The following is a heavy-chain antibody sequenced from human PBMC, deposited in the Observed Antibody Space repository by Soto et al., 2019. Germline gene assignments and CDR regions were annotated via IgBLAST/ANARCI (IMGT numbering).Heavy chain of an antibody. Sequence: PSETMSLTCAVDGGNIIGYCVTWIRQPPGTGLEWIGEINHSGSTNYNPSLKSRVTISVDTSKNQFSLKLTSVTAADTAVYYCARDRITGLFDYWGQGTLVTVSS. CDR3: ARDRITGLFDY. CDR1: GGNIIGYC. J-gene: IGHJ4*02. D-gene: IGHD2-8*02. V-gene: IGHV4-34*01. CDR2: INHSGST.